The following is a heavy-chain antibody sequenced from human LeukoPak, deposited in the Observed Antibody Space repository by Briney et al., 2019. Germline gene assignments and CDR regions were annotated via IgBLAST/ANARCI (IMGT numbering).Heavy chain of an antibody. V-gene: IGHV4-39*07. CDR3: ANIRWIIDYSMDV. Sequence: SETLSLTCTVSGASITSSPYSGAWIRQPPGKGLEWIGSFYYNGITCYNPSLKSRIPISADASKNQFSLNVSTVTAAGTVVYYCANIRWIIDYSMDVWGRGTTVIVSS. J-gene: IGHJ6*03. CDR2: FYYNGIT. CDR1: GASITSSPYS. D-gene: IGHD2-2*03.